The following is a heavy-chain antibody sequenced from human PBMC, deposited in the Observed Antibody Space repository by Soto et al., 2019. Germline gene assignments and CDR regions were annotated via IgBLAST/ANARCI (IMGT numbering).Heavy chain of an antibody. Sequence: QVQLVQSGAEVKKPGASVKVSCKASGYTFTSYGISWVRQAPGQGLEWMGWISAYNGNTNYAQKLQGRVTMTTDTSTSTAYMELRSLRSDDTAVYYCVQASPQYYDSSGYYYEFSSWGQGTLVTVSS. CDR3: VQASPQYYDSSGYYYEFSS. CDR2: ISAYNGNT. D-gene: IGHD3-22*01. J-gene: IGHJ5*02. CDR1: GYTFTSYG. V-gene: IGHV1-18*01.